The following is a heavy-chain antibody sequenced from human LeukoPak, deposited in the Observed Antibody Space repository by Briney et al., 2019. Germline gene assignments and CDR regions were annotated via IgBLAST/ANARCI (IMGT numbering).Heavy chain of an antibody. D-gene: IGHD4-17*01. V-gene: IGHV1-18*01. CDR1: GYTFTSYD. J-gene: IGHJ4*02. CDR3: ARDLTVTTNYFDY. Sequence: ASVKVSCKASGYTFTSYDINWVRQATGQGLEWMGWISAYNGNTNYAQKLQGRVTMTTDTSTSTAYMELRSLRSDDTAVYYCARDLTVTTNYFDYWGQGTLVTVSS. CDR2: ISAYNGNT.